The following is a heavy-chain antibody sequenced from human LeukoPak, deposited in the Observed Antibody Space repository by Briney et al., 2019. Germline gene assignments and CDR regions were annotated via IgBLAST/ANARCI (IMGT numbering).Heavy chain of an antibody. CDR1: GYTFTGYY. D-gene: IGHD3-22*01. Sequence: ASVRVSCKASGYTFTGYYMHWVRQAPGQGLEWMGWINPNSGGTNYAQKFQGRVTMTRDTSISTAYMELSRLRSDDTAVYYCARVSYYYDSSGYYLDYFDYWGQGTLVTVSS. CDR2: INPNSGGT. J-gene: IGHJ4*02. V-gene: IGHV1-2*02. CDR3: ARVSYYYDSSGYYLDYFDY.